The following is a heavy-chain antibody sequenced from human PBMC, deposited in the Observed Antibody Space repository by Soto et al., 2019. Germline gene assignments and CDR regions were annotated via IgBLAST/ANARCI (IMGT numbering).Heavy chain of an antibody. J-gene: IGHJ4*02. Sequence: QVQLQESGPGLVKPSETLSLTCTVSGGSVSSGSYYWSWIRQPPGKGLEWIGYIYYSGSTNYNPSLKSRVTISVDTSTNQFSLKLSSVTAADTAVYYCARDLGAVWGSDPPRDWGQGTLVTVSS. CDR3: ARDLGAVWGSDPPRD. V-gene: IGHV4-61*01. CDR1: GGSVSSGSYY. D-gene: IGHD3-16*02. CDR2: IYYSGST.